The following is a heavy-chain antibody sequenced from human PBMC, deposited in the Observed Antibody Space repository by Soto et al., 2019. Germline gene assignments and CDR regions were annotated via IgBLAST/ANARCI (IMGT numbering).Heavy chain of an antibody. CDR2: IYYGGRS. V-gene: IGHV4-38-2*01. CDR1: VYSISSGYY. D-gene: IGHD1-26*01. Sequence: SETLCLTFGVSVYSISSGYYWGWIRQPPGKGLEWIGSIYYGGRSFYNPSLKSRVTISVDTSKNHFSLKLSSVTAADTAVYSCARGSSGSPFDYWGQGTQVTVSS. J-gene: IGHJ4*02. CDR3: ARGSSGSPFDY.